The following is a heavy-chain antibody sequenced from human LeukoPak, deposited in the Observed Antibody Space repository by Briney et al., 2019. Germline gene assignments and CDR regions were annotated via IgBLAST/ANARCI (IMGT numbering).Heavy chain of an antibody. CDR1: GFTVSGNY. D-gene: IGHD3-10*01. J-gene: IGHJ4*02. CDR2: IHRGGNT. Sequence: GGSLRLSCAASGFTVSGNYMSWVRQAPGKGLEWLSVIHRGGNTYYADSVKGRFTISRDSSKNTVFLQMDSLRAEDTAVYYCARDPGYGLGVDYGGYWGQGTLATVSS. CDR3: ARDPGYGLGVDYGGY. V-gene: IGHV3-66*01.